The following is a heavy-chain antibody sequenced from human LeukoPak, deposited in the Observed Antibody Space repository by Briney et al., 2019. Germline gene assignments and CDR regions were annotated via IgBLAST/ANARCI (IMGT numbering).Heavy chain of an antibody. CDR2: IIPIFGTA. Sequence: ASVKVSCKASGGTFGSYAISWVRQAPGQGLEWMGGIIPIFGTANYAQKFQGRVTITADESTSTAYMELGSLRSEDTAVYYCARARHYDYIWGSYRYFDYWGQGTLVTVSS. J-gene: IGHJ4*02. CDR1: GGTFGSYA. CDR3: ARARHYDYIWGSYRYFDY. V-gene: IGHV1-69*13. D-gene: IGHD3-16*02.